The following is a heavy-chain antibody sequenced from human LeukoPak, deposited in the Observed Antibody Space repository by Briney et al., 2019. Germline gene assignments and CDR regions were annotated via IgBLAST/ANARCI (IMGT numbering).Heavy chain of an antibody. CDR3: AKQLGYCSDGSCYFPY. CDR2: ISYDGSNK. Sequence: GRSLRLSCAASGFTFSSYAMHWVRQAPGKGLEWVAVISYDGSNKYYADSVKGRFTISRDNSKNTLHLQMNSLRAEDTAVYYCAKQLGYCSDGSCYFPYWGQGTLVTVSS. V-gene: IGHV3-30*04. D-gene: IGHD2-15*01. CDR1: GFTFSSYA. J-gene: IGHJ4*02.